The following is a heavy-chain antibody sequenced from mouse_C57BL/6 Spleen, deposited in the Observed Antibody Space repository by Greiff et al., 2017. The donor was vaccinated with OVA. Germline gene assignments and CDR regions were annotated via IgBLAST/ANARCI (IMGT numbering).Heavy chain of an antibody. CDR3: ARYEAQNYFDY. V-gene: IGHV1-52*01. CDR2: IDPSDSET. D-gene: IGHD2-3*01. J-gene: IGHJ2*01. Sequence: QVQLQQPGAELVRPGSSVKLSCKASGYTFTSYWMHWVKQRPIQGLEWIGNIDPSDSETHYNQKFKDKATLTVDKSSSTAYMQLSSLTSEDSAVYYCARYEAQNYFDYWGQGTTLTVSS. CDR1: GYTFTSYW.